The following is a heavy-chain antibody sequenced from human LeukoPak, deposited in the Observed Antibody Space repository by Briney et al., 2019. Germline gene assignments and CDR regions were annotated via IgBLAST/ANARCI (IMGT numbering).Heavy chain of an antibody. CDR2: INSNSGGT. Sequence: GASVKVSCKASGYTFTGYYMHWVRQAPGQGLEWMGRINSNSGGTNYAQKFQGRVTMTRDTSISTAYMELSRLRSDDTAVYYCARVMWGRDSSSYTGYYYYYYMDVWGKGTTVTVSS. CDR1: GYTFTGYY. J-gene: IGHJ6*03. CDR3: ARVMWGRDSSSYTGYYYYYYMDV. V-gene: IGHV1-2*06. D-gene: IGHD6-13*01.